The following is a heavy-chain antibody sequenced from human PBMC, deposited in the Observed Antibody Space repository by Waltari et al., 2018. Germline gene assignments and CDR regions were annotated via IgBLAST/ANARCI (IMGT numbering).Heavy chain of an antibody. CDR1: GGPISSSSYY. CDR2: IYYSGST. Sequence: QLQLQESGPGLVKPSETLSLTCTVSGGPISSSSYYWGWIRQPPGKGLEWIGSIYYSGSTYYNPSLKSRVTISVDTSKNQFSLKLSSVTAADTAVYYCASPYYYDSSGYYLLDYWGQGTLVTVSS. CDR3: ASPYYYDSSGYYLLDY. V-gene: IGHV4-39*07. D-gene: IGHD3-22*01. J-gene: IGHJ4*02.